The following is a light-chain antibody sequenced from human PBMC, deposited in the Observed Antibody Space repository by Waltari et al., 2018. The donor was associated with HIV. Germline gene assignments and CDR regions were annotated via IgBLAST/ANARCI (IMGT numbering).Light chain of an antibody. CDR2: ENN. J-gene: IGLJ3*02. Sequence: NFILTQPRSVSESPGKTVTISCTRSSGSITSAYVQWCQPRPGSAPTPVIYENNQIPSGVPARFSGYIDTSSNSAALSISGLTSEDEADYYCQSRDSSGAWVFGGGTNLTVL. CDR3: QSRDSSGAWV. V-gene: IGLV6-57*03. CDR1: SGSITSAY.